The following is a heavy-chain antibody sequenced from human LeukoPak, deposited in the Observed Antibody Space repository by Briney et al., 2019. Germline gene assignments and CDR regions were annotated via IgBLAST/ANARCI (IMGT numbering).Heavy chain of an antibody. V-gene: IGHV1-18*01. CDR1: GYTLTSYG. CDR2: ISAYNGNT. CDR3: ARDLLDDKRYYYYYMDV. Sequence: GASVKVSCKASGYTLTSYGISWVRQAPGQGLEWMGWISAYNGNTNYAQKLQGRVTMTTDTSTSTAYMELRSLRSDDTAVYYCARDLLDDKRYYYYYMDVWGKGTTVTVSS. J-gene: IGHJ6*03.